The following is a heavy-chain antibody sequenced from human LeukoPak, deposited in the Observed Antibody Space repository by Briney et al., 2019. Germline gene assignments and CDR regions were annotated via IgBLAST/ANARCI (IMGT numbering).Heavy chain of an antibody. CDR2: ISYDGSNK. V-gene: IGHV3-30*04. CDR3: ATERAGERPRPLLSYYYMDV. J-gene: IGHJ6*03. Sequence: GGSLRLSCAASGFTFSSYAMHWVRQAPGKGLEWVAVISYDGSNKYYADSVKGRFTISRDNSKNTLYLQMNSLRAEDTAVYYCATERAGERPRPLLSYYYMDVWGKGTTVTISS. CDR1: GFTFSSYA. D-gene: IGHD3-16*01.